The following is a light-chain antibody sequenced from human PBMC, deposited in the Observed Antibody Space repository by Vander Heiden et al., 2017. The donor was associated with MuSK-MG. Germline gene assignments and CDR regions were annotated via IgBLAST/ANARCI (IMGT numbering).Light chain of an antibody. CDR3: LQRSNWPPT. J-gene: IGKJ4*01. Sequence: EIVLTQSPATLSLSPGERATLSCRTSQSISSYLAWYQQKAGQAPRLLIYDASNRATGIPARFSGSGSGTDFTLTISSLEPEDFAVYYCLQRSNWPPTFGGETKVEIK. V-gene: IGKV3-11*01. CDR1: QSISSY. CDR2: DAS.